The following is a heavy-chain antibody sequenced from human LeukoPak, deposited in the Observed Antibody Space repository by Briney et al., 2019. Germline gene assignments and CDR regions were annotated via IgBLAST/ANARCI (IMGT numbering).Heavy chain of an antibody. J-gene: IGHJ4*02. D-gene: IGHD1-26*01. V-gene: IGHV3-73*01. Sequence: PGGSLKLSCAASGFTFSGSAMHWVRQAPGKGLEWVGRIRSKANSYATAYAASVKGRFTISRDDSKNTAYLQMNSLKTEDTAVYYCTSDSGSYWGGYDYWGQGTLVTVSS. CDR1: GFTFSGSA. CDR2: IRSKANSYAT. CDR3: TSDSGSYWGGYDY.